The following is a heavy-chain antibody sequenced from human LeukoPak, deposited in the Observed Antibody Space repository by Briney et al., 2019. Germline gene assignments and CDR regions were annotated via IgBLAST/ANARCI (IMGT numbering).Heavy chain of an antibody. D-gene: IGHD1-26*01. V-gene: IGHV4-59*12. CDR2: IYYSGST. CDR3: AREAELSSTDAFDI. Sequence: SETLSLTCTVSGGSISSYYWSWIRQPPGKGLEWIGCIYYSGSTNYNPSLKSRVTISVDTSKSQFSLKLSSVTAADTAVYYCAREAELSSTDAFDIWGQGTIVTVSS. J-gene: IGHJ3*02. CDR1: GGSISSYY.